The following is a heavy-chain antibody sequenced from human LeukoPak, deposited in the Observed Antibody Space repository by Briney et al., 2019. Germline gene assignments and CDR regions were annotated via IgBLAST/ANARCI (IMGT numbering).Heavy chain of an antibody. J-gene: IGHJ4*02. CDR2: ISAYNGNT. Sequence: GASVKVSCKASGYTFTSYGISWVRQAPGQGLEWMGWISAYNGNTNYAQKVKGRVTMTTDTSTSTAYMELRSLRSDGTAVYYCARLSGLGPDSPWELDRWGQGTLVTVSS. V-gene: IGHV1-18*01. CDR1: GYTFTSYG. D-gene: IGHD1-26*01. CDR3: ARLSGLGPDSPWELDR.